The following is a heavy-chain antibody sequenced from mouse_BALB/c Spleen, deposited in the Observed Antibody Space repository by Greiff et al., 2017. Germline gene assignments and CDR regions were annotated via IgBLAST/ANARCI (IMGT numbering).Heavy chain of an antibody. CDR2: IYPYNGGT. Sequence: EVQLQQSGPELVKPGASVKISCKASGYTFTDYNMHWVKQSHGKSLEWIGYIYPYNGGTGYNQKFKSKATLTVDNSSSTAYMELRSLTSEDSAVYYCAREIWHPRGFAYWGQGTLVTVSA. CDR1: GYTFTDYN. CDR3: AREIWHPRGFAY. J-gene: IGHJ3*01. V-gene: IGHV1S29*02. D-gene: IGHD1-1*02.